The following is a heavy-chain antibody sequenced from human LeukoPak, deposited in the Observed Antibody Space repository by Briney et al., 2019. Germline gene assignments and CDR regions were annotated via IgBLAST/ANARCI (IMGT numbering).Heavy chain of an antibody. CDR3: GTEEEIVGATSIDY. Sequence: PGGSLRLSCPAAGFTVSINNMSWVRQAPGKGLEWVSDIYSGGSTYYADSVKGRFTISRDNSKNTRYLQMNSMRAEDTAVYYCGTEEEIVGATSIDYWGQGTLVTVSS. CDR2: IYSGGST. V-gene: IGHV3-66*01. CDR1: GFTVSINN. J-gene: IGHJ4*02. D-gene: IGHD1-26*01.